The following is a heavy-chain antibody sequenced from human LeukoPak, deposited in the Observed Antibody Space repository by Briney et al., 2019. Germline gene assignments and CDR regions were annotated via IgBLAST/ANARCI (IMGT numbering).Heavy chain of an antibody. CDR1: GFTVSTNY. CDR2: IYSGGIT. Sequence: SGGSLRLSCAASGFTVSTNYMSWVRQVPGKGLEWVSLIYSGGITQYADSVKGRFTISRDNSKNTLYLQMTSLRAEDTAVYHCARDSYYDSSGYRKHDGFDIWGQGTLVTVSS. V-gene: IGHV3-66*01. D-gene: IGHD3-22*01. CDR3: ARDSYYDSSGYRKHDGFDI. J-gene: IGHJ3*02.